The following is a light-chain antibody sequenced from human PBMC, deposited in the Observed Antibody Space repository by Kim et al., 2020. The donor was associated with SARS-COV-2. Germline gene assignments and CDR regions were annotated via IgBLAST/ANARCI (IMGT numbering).Light chain of an antibody. CDR3: QQYDDWHPWT. CDR1: QSVSDN. Sequence: ALGERAALVCRASQSVSDNLAWYQQKPGQAPRLLIYGASTRATGIPARFSGSGSGTEFTLTISSLQSEDSAVYYCQQYDDWHPWTFGQGTKVDIK. J-gene: IGKJ1*01. CDR2: GAS. V-gene: IGKV3-15*01.